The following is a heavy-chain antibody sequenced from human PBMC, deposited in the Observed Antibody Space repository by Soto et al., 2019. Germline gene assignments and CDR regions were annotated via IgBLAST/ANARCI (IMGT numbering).Heavy chain of an antibody. J-gene: IGHJ4*02. Sequence: LILSCAASGFTFSTSSMNWVRQAPGKGLESISYISSTSSAIYYADSVKGRFTISRDNAKNSLFLQMNSLRAEDTAVYYCARGVTAVDYWGQGTLVTVSS. CDR3: ARGVTAVDY. CDR1: GFTFSTSS. D-gene: IGHD2-8*01. CDR2: ISSTSSAI. V-gene: IGHV3-48*01.